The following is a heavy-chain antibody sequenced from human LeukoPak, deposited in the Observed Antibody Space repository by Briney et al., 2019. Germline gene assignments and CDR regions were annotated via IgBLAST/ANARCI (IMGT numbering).Heavy chain of an antibody. J-gene: IGHJ5*02. CDR2: IYYSGSP. Sequence: SETLSLTCTVSGGSITSSSYYWGWIRQPPGKGLEWIGSIYYSGSPYYNPSLKSRVTISLDTSKNKFSLKLRSVTAADTAVYYCARVTSRLGWFDPWGQGTLVTVSS. D-gene: IGHD1-14*01. V-gene: IGHV4-39*07. CDR1: GGSITSSSYY. CDR3: ARVTSRLGWFDP.